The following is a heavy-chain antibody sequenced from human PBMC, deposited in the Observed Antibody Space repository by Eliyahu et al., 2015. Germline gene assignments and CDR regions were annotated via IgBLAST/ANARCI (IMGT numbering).Heavy chain of an antibody. CDR1: XGTFXSXA. D-gene: IGHD6-13*01. Sequence: QVQLVQSGAEVKKPGSSVKVSCKASXGTFXSXAXSWVRQAPGXGLEWMGGIIPIFGTANYAQKFQGRVTITADESTSTAYMELSSLRSEDTAVYYCARGDDSSWYGDYYYYGMDVWGQGTTVTVSS. CDR3: ARGDDSSWYGDYYYYGMDV. CDR2: IIPIFGTA. J-gene: IGHJ6*02. V-gene: IGHV1-69*01.